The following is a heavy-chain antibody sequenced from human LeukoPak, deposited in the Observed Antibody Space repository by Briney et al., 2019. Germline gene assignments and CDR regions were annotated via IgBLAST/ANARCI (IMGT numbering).Heavy chain of an antibody. CDR3: ARLYRYYYDSSGYYRIFDS. Sequence: SETLSLTCTVSGGSISSSTDYWGWIRQPPGKGLEWIGSIYYTGSTYYNPSLMSRVTVSLDTSKNQFFLKVTSVTAADTAVYYCARLYRYYYDSSGYYRIFDSWGRGTLVTVSS. CDR1: GGSISSSTDY. J-gene: IGHJ4*02. D-gene: IGHD3-22*01. CDR2: IYYTGST. V-gene: IGHV4-39*01.